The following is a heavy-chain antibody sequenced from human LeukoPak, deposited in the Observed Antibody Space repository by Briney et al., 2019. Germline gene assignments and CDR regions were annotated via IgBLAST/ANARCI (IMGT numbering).Heavy chain of an antibody. CDR1: GFTFSSYN. CDR3: AKDHLPGIVVADRDY. D-gene: IGHD6-19*01. V-gene: IGHV3-21*04. J-gene: IGHJ4*02. Sequence: GGSLRLSCAASGFTFSSYNMNWVRQAPGKGLEWVSSITSGSSYIYYADSVKGRFTISRDNAKNSLYLQMNSLRAEDTAVYYCAKDHLPGIVVADRDYWGQGTLVTVSS. CDR2: ITSGSSYI.